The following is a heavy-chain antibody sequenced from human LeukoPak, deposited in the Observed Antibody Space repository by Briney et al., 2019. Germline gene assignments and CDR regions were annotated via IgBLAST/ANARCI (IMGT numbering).Heavy chain of an antibody. V-gene: IGHV3-33*06. D-gene: IGHD6-13*01. CDR2: IWYDGSNK. Sequence: PGGSLRLSCAASGFTFSSYGMHWVRQAPGKGLEWVAVIWYDGSNKYYADSVKGRFTISRDNSKNTLYLQMNSLRAEDTAVYYCAKEPSSSWYSYYYYIDVWGKGTTVTVSS. CDR3: AKEPSSSWYSYYYYIDV. J-gene: IGHJ6*03. CDR1: GFTFSSYG.